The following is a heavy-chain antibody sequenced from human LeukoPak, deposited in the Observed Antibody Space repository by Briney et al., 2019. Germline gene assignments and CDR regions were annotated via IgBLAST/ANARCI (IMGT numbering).Heavy chain of an antibody. J-gene: IGHJ4*02. CDR1: GFTVSSNY. CDR3: ATPGSSGYTGFDY. V-gene: IGHV3-53*01. D-gene: IGHD3-22*01. Sequence: GGCLRLSRAASGFTVSSNYMSWVRQAPGKGLEWVSVIYSGGSTYYADSVKGRFTISRDNSKNTLYLQMNSLRAEDTAVYYCATPGSSGYTGFDYWGQGILVTVSS. CDR2: IYSGGST.